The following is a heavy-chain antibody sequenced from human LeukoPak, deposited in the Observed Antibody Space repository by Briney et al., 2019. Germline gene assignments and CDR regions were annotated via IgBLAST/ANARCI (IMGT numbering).Heavy chain of an antibody. CDR2: IWFDGSNK. V-gene: IGHV3-30*02. J-gene: IGHJ4*02. CDR3: AKDASTVTLHADY. Sequence: GGSLRLSCAASGFTFSRYGMNWVRQAPGKGLEWVAVIWFDGSNKYYADSVKGRFTISRDNSKNTLYLQMNSLRPEDTAVYYCAKDASTVTLHADYWGQGTLVTVSS. CDR1: GFTFSRYG. D-gene: IGHD4-17*01.